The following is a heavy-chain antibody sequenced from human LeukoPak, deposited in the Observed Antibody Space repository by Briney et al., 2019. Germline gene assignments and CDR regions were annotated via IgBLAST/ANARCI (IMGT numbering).Heavy chain of an antibody. J-gene: IGHJ4*02. CDR2: IYYSGST. CDR3: ARLSYDSSGYYLFDY. V-gene: IGHV4-59*08. Sequence: SETLSLTCTVSGGSISSHYWSWIRQPPGKGLKWIGYIYYSGSTNYNPSLKSRVTISVDTSKNQFSLKLSSVTAADTAVYYCARLSYDSSGYYLFDYWGQGTLVTVSS. CDR1: GGSISSHY. D-gene: IGHD3-22*01.